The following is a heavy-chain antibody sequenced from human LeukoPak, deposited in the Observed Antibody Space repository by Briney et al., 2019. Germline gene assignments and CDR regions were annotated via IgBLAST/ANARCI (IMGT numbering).Heavy chain of an antibody. CDR2: ISYDGSNK. Sequence: QSGGSLRLSCAASGFTFSSYAMHWVRQAPGKGLEWVAVISYDGSNKYYADSVKGRFTISRDNSKNTLYLQMNSLRAEDTAVYYCARDSPYCSSTSCQPSPVFDYWGQGTLVTVSS. J-gene: IGHJ4*02. V-gene: IGHV3-30-3*01. CDR3: ARDSPYCSSTSCQPSPVFDY. D-gene: IGHD2-2*01. CDR1: GFTFSSYA.